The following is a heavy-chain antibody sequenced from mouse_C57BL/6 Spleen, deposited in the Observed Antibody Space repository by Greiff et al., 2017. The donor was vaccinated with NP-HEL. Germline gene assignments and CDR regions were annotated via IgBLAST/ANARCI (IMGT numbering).Heavy chain of an antibody. Sequence: QVQLQQPGAELVKPGASVTLSCKASGYTFTSYWMQWVKQRPGQGLEWIGEIDPSDSYTAYNQKFKGKATLTVDTSSSTAYMQLSSLTSEDSAVYYCARAWGRSLFDYWGQGTTLTVSS. CDR1: GYTFTSYW. V-gene: IGHV1-50*01. J-gene: IGHJ2*01. CDR3: ARAWGRSLFDY. D-gene: IGHD6-2*01. CDR2: IDPSDSYT.